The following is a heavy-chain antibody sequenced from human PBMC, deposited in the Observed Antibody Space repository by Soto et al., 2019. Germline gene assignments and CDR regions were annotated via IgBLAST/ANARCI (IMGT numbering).Heavy chain of an antibody. V-gene: IGHV3-48*01. CDR2: ISSSSSTI. CDR1: GFTFSSYS. J-gene: IGHJ6*03. D-gene: IGHD2-2*01. Sequence: PGGSLRLSCAASGFTFSSYSMNWVRQAPGKGLEWVSYISSSSSTIYYADSVKGRFTISRDNAKNSLYLQMNSLRAEDTAVYYCARDAAYIVVVPAAMQDYYYYYMDVWGKGTTVTVSS. CDR3: ARDAAYIVVVPAAMQDYYYYYMDV.